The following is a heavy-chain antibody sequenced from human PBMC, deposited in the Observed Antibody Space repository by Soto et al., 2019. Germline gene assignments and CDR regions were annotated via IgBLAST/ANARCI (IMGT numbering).Heavy chain of an antibody. D-gene: IGHD1-26*01. Sequence: QMQLVQSGAEVKKPGSSVKVSCKASGGTFSSYAISWVRQAPGQGLEWMGGIIPILGSAKYAQKFQDRVTITADESTSTTYMELSSLRSEDAAVYYCASRERVDAFDIWGQGTMVTVSS. CDR2: IIPILGSA. V-gene: IGHV1-69*01. CDR3: ASRERVDAFDI. CDR1: GGTFSSYA. J-gene: IGHJ3*02.